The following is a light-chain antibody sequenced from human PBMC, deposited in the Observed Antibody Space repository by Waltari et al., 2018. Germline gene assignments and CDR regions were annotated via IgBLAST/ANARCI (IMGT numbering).Light chain of an antibody. CDR3: QKYGTRPAT. CDR2: DAS. CDR1: QSVGRT. V-gene: IGKV3-20*01. J-gene: IGKJ1*01. Sequence: EIVLTQSPAPLSLSPGDSATLSCRASQSVGRTLAWYQQRPGQAPRLLIYDASSRATGIPDRFSGSGSGTDFSLTISRLEPEDFAVYYCQKYGTRPATFGQGTKVEVK.